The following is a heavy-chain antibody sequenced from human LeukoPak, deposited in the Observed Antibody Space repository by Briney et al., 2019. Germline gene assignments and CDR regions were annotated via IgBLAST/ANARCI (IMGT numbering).Heavy chain of an antibody. Sequence: PGGSLRLSCAASGFTFSSYSMNWVRQAPGKGLEWVSSISSSSSYIYYADSVKGRFTISRDNAKNSLYLQMNSLRAEDTAVYYCARRATVVTLDYYYYMDVWGKGTTVTVSS. CDR3: ARRATVVTLDYYYYMDV. D-gene: IGHD4-23*01. J-gene: IGHJ6*03. V-gene: IGHV3-21*01. CDR2: ISSSSSYI. CDR1: GFTFSSYS.